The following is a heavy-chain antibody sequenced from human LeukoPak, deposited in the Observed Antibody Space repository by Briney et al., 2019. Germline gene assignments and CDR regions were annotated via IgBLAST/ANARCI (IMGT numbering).Heavy chain of an antibody. J-gene: IGHJ4*02. V-gene: IGHV3-48*03. CDR3: ARRLDD. CDR2: ISSGGGII. CDR1: GFTFSSYE. D-gene: IGHD4-11*01. Sequence: PGGSLRLSCVASGFTFSSYEMNWVRQAPGKGLEWISYISSGGGIIYYADSVKGRSTISRDNAKNSLYLQTNSLRAEDTAVYYCARRLDDWGQGTLVTVSS.